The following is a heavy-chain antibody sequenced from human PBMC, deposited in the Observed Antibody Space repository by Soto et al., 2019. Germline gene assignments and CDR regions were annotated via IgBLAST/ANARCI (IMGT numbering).Heavy chain of an antibody. CDR1: GFSLSNTGRC. CDR3: ARTHSSGFFDY. J-gene: IGHJ4*02. CDR2: VDWDDDK. V-gene: IGHV2-70*01. Sequence: SGPTLVNPTQTLTLTCSVSGFSLSNTGRCVSWIRQPPGKALEWLALVDWDDDKLYSTSLKTRLTISKDTSKNQVVLTMTNMGPVDTATYFCARTHSSGFFDYWGQGTVVTVSS. D-gene: IGHD6-19*01.